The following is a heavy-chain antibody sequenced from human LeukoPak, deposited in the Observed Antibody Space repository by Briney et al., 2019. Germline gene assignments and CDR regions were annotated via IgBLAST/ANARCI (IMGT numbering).Heavy chain of an antibody. J-gene: IGHJ4*02. V-gene: IGHV3-21*01. CDR1: GFTFSSYS. CDR3: ARVPSSGDRYYYDSSGYHPDY. CDR2: ISSSSSYI. Sequence: GGSLRLSCAASGFTFSSYSMNWVRQAPGKGLEWVSSISSSSSYIYYADSVKGRFTISRDNAKNSLYLQMNSLRAEDTAVYYCARVPSSGDRYYYDSSGYHPDYWGQGTLVTVSS. D-gene: IGHD3-22*01.